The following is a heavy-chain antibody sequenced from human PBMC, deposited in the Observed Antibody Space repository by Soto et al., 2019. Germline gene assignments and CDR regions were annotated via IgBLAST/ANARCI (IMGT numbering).Heavy chain of an antibody. J-gene: IGHJ4*02. CDR1: GGSISSYY. D-gene: IGHD3-22*01. Sequence: SETLSLTCTVSGGSISSYYWSWIRQPPGKGLEWIGYIYYSGSTNYNPSLKSRVTISVDTSKNQYSLKLSSVTAADTAVYYCASSRLYDSFPSYWGQGTLVTVS. CDR3: ASSRLYDSFPSY. CDR2: IYYSGST. V-gene: IGHV4-59*01.